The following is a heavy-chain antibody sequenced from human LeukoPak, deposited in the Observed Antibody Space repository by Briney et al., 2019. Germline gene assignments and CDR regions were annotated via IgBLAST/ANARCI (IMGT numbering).Heavy chain of an antibody. V-gene: IGHV4-4*02. J-gene: IGHJ4*02. CDR2: IYHSGST. Sequence: PSGTLSLTCAVSGGSISSSNWWSWVRQPPGKGLEWIGGIYHSGSTNYNPSLKSRVTISVDKSKNQFSLKLSSVTAADTAVYYCARRYSSGWYAPGYWGQGTLVTVSS. D-gene: IGHD6-19*01. CDR3: ARRYSSGWYAPGY. CDR1: GGSISSSNW.